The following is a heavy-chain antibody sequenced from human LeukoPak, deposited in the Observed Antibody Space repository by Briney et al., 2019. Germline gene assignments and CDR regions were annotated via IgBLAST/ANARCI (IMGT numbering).Heavy chain of an antibody. J-gene: IGHJ3*02. D-gene: IGHD3-10*01. V-gene: IGHV7-4-1*02. CDR1: GYTFTSYA. Sequence: ASVKVSCKASGYTFTSYAMNWVRQAPGQGLEWMGWINTNTGNPTYAQGFTGRFVFSLDTSVSTAYLQISSLKAEDTAVYYCARDPDPMVRGRDAFDIWGQGTMVTVSS. CDR2: INTNTGNP. CDR3: ARDPDPMVRGRDAFDI.